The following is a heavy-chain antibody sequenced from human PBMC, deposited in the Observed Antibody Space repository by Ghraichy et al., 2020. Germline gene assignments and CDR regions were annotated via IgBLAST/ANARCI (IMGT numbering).Heavy chain of an antibody. V-gene: IGHV3-23*01. D-gene: IGHD3-22*01. Sequence: GGSLRLSCAASGFTFSSYAMSWVRQAPGKGLEWVSAISGSGGSTYYADSVKGRFTISRDNSKNTLYLQMNSLRAEDTAVYYCAKVGFIPRLNSGYFDYWGQGTLVTVSS. J-gene: IGHJ4*02. CDR1: GFTFSSYA. CDR2: ISGSGGST. CDR3: AKVGFIPRLNSGYFDY.